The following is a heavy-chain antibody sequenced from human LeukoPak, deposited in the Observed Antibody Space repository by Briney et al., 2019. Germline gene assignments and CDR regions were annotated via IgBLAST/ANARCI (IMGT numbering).Heavy chain of an antibody. Sequence: PSETLSLTCTVSGGSISSSSYYWGWIRQPPGKGLEWIGSIYYSGSTYYNPSLKSRVTISVDTSKNQFSLKLSSVTAADTAVYYCARDDYYGPMDVWGKGTTVTVSS. CDR3: ARDDYYGPMDV. J-gene: IGHJ6*04. D-gene: IGHD3-10*01. CDR2: IYYSGST. V-gene: IGHV4-39*07. CDR1: GGSISSSSYY.